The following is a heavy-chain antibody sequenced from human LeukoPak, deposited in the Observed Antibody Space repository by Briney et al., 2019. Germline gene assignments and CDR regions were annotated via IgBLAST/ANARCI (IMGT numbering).Heavy chain of an antibody. D-gene: IGHD5-24*01. CDR2: INAGNGNT. CDR3: AKTPVGMVTLDY. V-gene: IGHV1-3*03. CDR1: GYTFTSYA. Sequence: ASVTVSCKASGYTFTSYAMHWVRQAPGQRLEWMGWINAGNGNTKYSQEFQGRVTITRDTSASTAYMELSSLRSEDTAVYYCAKTPVGMVTLDYWGQGTLVTVSS. J-gene: IGHJ4*02.